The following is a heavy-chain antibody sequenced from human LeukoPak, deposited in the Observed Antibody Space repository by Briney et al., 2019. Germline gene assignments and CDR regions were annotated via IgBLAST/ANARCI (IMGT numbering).Heavy chain of an antibody. D-gene: IGHD1/OR15-1a*01. Sequence: GGSLRLSCAASGFTFSSYAMSWVRQAPGKGLEWVAVISFDGSNKYYADSVKGRFTISRDNSKNTVYLQMNSLRAEDTAVYYCATQQRTRYDVKYYFDNWGQGTLVTVSS. CDR2: ISFDGSNK. J-gene: IGHJ4*02. CDR1: GFTFSSYA. CDR3: ATQQRTRYDVKYYFDN. V-gene: IGHV3-30-3*01.